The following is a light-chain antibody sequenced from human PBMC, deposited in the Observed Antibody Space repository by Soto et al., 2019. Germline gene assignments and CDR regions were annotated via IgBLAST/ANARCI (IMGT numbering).Light chain of an antibody. J-gene: IGKJ2*01. CDR2: GAS. V-gene: IGKV3-15*01. Sequence: EIVMTQSPATLSVSPGERATLSCRASQSISSNLAWYQQKPGQAPRLLIYGASTTATGIPVRFSGSGSGTEFTLTISGLQSEDSAVYYCQQYNSWPPYTFGQGTKLEIK. CDR3: QQYNSWPPYT. CDR1: QSISSN.